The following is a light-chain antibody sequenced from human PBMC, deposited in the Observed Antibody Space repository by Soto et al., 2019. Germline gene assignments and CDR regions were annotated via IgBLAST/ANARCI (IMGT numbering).Light chain of an antibody. CDR3: QQYNLA. Sequence: DIRMTQSPSTLSASVGDRVTITCRASQNINNWLAWYQHKPGKAPKILIYDASTLESGVPSRFSGSGSGTEFTLTISSLQPDDFATYYCQQYNLAFGQGTKVDIK. CDR1: QNINNW. J-gene: IGKJ1*01. CDR2: DAS. V-gene: IGKV1-5*01.